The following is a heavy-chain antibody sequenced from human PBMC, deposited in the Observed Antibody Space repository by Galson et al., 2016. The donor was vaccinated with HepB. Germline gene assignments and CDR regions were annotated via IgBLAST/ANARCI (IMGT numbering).Heavy chain of an antibody. V-gene: IGHV7-4-1*04. CDR1: GYSFSNFA. Sequence: SVKVSCKASGYSFSNFAINWVRQAPGQGLEWMGWINTDTGNPTYAQGFTGRFVLSLDTSVSMTYLQISSLKAEDTAMYYCARVGDSSGYPWFDPWGQGTLVTVSS. D-gene: IGHD3-22*01. CDR2: INTDTGNP. CDR3: ARVGDSSGYPWFDP. J-gene: IGHJ5*02.